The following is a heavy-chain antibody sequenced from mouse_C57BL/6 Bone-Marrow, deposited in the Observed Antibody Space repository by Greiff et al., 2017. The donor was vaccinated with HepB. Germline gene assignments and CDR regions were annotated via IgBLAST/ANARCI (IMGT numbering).Heavy chain of an antibody. D-gene: IGHD1-1*01. CDR1: GFTFSDYG. J-gene: IGHJ3*01. CDR2: ISSGSSTI. V-gene: IGHV5-17*01. Sequence: EVKVVESGGGLVKPGGSLKLSCAASGFTFSDYGMHWVRQAPEKGLEWVAYISSGSSTIYYADTVKGRCTISRDNAKNTLFLQMTSLRSEDTAMYYCARDYGSHFAYWGQGTLVTVSA. CDR3: ARDYGSHFAY.